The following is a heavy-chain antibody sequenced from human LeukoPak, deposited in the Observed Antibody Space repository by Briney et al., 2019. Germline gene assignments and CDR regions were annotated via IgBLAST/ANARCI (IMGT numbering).Heavy chain of an antibody. V-gene: IGHV4-34*01. CDR2: INHSGST. CDR3: ARARCSGGSCYGSYYYYGMDV. D-gene: IGHD2-15*01. Sequence: SETLSLTCAVYGGSFSGYYWSWVRQPPGKGLEWIGEINHSGSTNYNPSLKSRVTISVDTSKNQFSLKLSSVTAADTAVYYCARARCSGGSCYGSYYYYGMDVWGQGTTVTVSS. CDR1: GGSFSGYY. J-gene: IGHJ6*02.